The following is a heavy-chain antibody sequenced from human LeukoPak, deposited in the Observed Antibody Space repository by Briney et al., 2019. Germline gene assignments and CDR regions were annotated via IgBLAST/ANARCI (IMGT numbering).Heavy chain of an antibody. CDR1: GFIFSNYW. Sequence: GGSLRLSCSASGFIFSNYWMTWARQAPGKGLEWVANIKQHGSEKYYVDSVKGRFTISRDNAKKSLYLQMNSLRAEDTAVYFCARDMIILQSWGQGTLVTVSS. CDR3: ARDMIILQS. V-gene: IGHV3-7*04. J-gene: IGHJ5*02. CDR2: IKQHGSEK. D-gene: IGHD3-16*01.